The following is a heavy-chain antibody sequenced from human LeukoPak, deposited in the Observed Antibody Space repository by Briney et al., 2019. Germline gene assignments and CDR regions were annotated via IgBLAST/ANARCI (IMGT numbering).Heavy chain of an antibody. Sequence: PGGSLRLSCAASGFTFSSYGMHWVRQAPDKGLEWVAVIWYDGSNKYYADSVKGRFTISRDNSKKMLYLQMNSLRAEDTAVYYCARDGYNALYYFDYWGQGTLVTVSS. D-gene: IGHD5-24*01. V-gene: IGHV3-33*01. CDR2: IWYDGSNK. CDR3: ARDGYNALYYFDY. J-gene: IGHJ4*02. CDR1: GFTFSSYG.